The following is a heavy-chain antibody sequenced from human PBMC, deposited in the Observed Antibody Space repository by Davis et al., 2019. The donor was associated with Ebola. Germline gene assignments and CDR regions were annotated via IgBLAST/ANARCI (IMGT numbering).Heavy chain of an antibody. CDR1: GFTFSSYW. CDR2: INSDGSST. Sequence: GESLKISCAASGFTFSSYWMHWVRQAPRKGLVWVSRINSDGSSTSYADSVKGRFTISRDNAKNTLYLQMNSLRAEDTAVYYCASTPKHSSGWYNYWGQGTLVTVSS. CDR3: ASTPKHSSGWYNY. D-gene: IGHD6-19*01. V-gene: IGHV3-74*01. J-gene: IGHJ4*02.